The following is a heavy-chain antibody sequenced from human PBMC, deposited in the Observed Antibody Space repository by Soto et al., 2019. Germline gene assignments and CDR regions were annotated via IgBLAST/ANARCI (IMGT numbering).Heavy chain of an antibody. CDR3: AKWHTYNYDSLAFSGFDC. V-gene: IGHV3-23*01. J-gene: IGHJ4*02. CDR2: ISGGDGSP. Sequence: EVQVSESGGGLVQPGGSLRLSCTASGFTFSSSAMTWVRQAPGKGLEWVSAISGGDGSPSYADFVKGRFTISRDNSKNTLYLHMNSLRADDTAAYYCAKWHTYNYDSLAFSGFDCWGQGTQVTVSS. CDR1: GFTFSSSA. D-gene: IGHD3-16*01.